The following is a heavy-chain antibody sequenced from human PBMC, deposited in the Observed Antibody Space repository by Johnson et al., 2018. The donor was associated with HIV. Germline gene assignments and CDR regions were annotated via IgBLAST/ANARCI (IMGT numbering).Heavy chain of an antibody. Sequence: VQLVESGGGLVKPGGSLRLSCAASGFTFSNAWMSWVRQAPGKGLEWVGRIKSKTDGGTTDYAAPVKGRFTISRDDSKNTLYLQMNSLKTEDTAVYYCTTGGTMVHGVILHAFDIWGQGTMVTVSS. V-gene: IGHV3-15*01. CDR3: TTGGTMVHGVILHAFDI. J-gene: IGHJ3*02. CDR2: IKSKTDGGTT. D-gene: IGHD3-10*01. CDR1: GFTFSNAW.